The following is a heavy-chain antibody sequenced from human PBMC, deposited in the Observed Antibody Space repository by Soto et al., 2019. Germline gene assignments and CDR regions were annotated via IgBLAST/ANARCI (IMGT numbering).Heavy chain of an antibody. V-gene: IGHV4-59*01. D-gene: IGHD4-17*01. CDR3: ARDTVLTGMFDF. CDR2: VYYTGTT. CDR1: GGSIGSYH. Sequence: SETLSLTCTVSGGSIGSYHWSWVRQPPGKGLEWIASVYYTGTTNYNPSLGSRVTISIDAPENQISLKLTSVAAADTAFYYCARDTVLTGMFDFWGQGTLVTVSS. J-gene: IGHJ4*02.